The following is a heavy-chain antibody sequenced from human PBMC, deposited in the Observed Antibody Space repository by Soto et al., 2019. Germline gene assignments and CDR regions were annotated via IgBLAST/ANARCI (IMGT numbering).Heavy chain of an antibody. CDR2: ITGRGDST. CDR3: AKGGLWADLDF. J-gene: IGHJ4*02. V-gene: IGHV3-23*01. CDR1: GFTFNNYA. D-gene: IGHD7-27*01. Sequence: GGSLRLSCAASGFTFNNYALSWVRQAPGKGLEWVSTITGRGDSTYYADSVKGRFTISRDNSKNRVFLQLNGLRAGDTAVYYCAKGGLWADLDFWGQGTLVTVSS.